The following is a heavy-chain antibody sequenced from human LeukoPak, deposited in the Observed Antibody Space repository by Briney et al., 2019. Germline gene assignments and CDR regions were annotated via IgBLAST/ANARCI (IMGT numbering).Heavy chain of an antibody. Sequence: SETLSLTCTVSGGSISSYYWSWIRQPPGKGLEWIGYIYYSGSTNYNPSLKSRVTISVDTSKNQFSLKLSSVTAADTAVYYCARDLKRYDILTGYGTYYYYGMDVWGQGTTVTASS. CDR3: ARDLKRYDILTGYGTYYYYGMDV. J-gene: IGHJ6*02. CDR1: GGSISSYY. CDR2: IYYSGST. V-gene: IGHV4-59*01. D-gene: IGHD3-9*01.